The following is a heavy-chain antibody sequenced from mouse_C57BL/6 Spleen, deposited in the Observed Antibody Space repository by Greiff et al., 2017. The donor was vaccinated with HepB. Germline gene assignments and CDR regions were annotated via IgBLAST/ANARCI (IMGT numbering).Heavy chain of an antibody. Sequence: VKVVESGAELVRPGTSVKVSCKASGYAFTNYLIEWVKQRPGQGLEWIGVINPGSGGTNYNEKFKGKATLTADKSSSTAYMQLSSLTSEDSAVYFCAREGGYGDFDYWGQGTTLTVSS. CDR1: GYAFTNYL. CDR2: INPGSGGT. D-gene: IGHD2-2*01. V-gene: IGHV1-54*01. CDR3: AREGGYGDFDY. J-gene: IGHJ2*01.